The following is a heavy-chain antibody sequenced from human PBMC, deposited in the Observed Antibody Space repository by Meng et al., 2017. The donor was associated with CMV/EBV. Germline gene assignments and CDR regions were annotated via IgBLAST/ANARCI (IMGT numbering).Heavy chain of an antibody. J-gene: IGHJ6*02. D-gene: IGHD2-2*01. CDR1: GFTFSSYS. CDR3: ARSVPAAMEYSSSPGNYYGMDV. V-gene: IGHV3-30-3*01. CDR2: ISYDGSNK. Sequence: GESLKISCAASGFTFSSYSIHWVRQAPGKGLEWVALISYDGSNKYYSDSVKGRFTISRDNSKNKLYLQMNSLGAEDTAVYYCARSVPAAMEYSSSPGNYYGMDVWGQGTTVTVSS.